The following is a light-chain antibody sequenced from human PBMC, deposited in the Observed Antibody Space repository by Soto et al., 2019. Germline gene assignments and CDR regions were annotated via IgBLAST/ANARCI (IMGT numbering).Light chain of an antibody. Sequence: EIVLTQSPGTLSLSPGERATLSCRASQSVSSSYLAWYQQKPGQAPRLLIYGASSRATGIPDRFSGSGSGTDFTLTISRLELKDFAVYYGQQYVSPPLYTFGRGPKLEIK. V-gene: IGKV3-20*01. CDR3: QQYVSPPLYT. CDR1: QSVSSSY. J-gene: IGKJ2*01. CDR2: GAS.